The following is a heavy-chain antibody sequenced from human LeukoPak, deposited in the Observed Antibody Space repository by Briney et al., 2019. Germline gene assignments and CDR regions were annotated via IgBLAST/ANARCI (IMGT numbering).Heavy chain of an antibody. D-gene: IGHD5-24*01. J-gene: IGHJ4*02. CDR2: ISGGGST. V-gene: IGHV3-23*01. Sequence: PGGSLRLSCAASGFTFSSYAMSWVRQAPGKGLEWVSAISGGGSTYYADSVKGRFTISRDNSKNTLYLQINSLRAEDTAVYYCAKDDADGSFDYWGQGTLVTVSS. CDR3: AKDDADGSFDY. CDR1: GFTFSSYA.